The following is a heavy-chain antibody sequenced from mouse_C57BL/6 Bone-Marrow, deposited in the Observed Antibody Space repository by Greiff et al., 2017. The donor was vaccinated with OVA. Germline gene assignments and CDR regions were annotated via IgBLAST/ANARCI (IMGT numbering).Heavy chain of an antibody. D-gene: IGHD4-1*01. J-gene: IGHJ4*01. Sequence: QVQLQQSGAELAQPGASVKLSCKASGYTFTSYWMHWVKQRPGQGLEWIGYINPSSGYTKYNQKVKDKATFTADKSSSTAYMQLSSLTYEDSAVYYCARWAWDEGAMDYWGQGTSVTVSS. CDR2: INPSSGYT. CDR3: ARWAWDEGAMDY. CDR1: GYTFTSYW. V-gene: IGHV1-7*01.